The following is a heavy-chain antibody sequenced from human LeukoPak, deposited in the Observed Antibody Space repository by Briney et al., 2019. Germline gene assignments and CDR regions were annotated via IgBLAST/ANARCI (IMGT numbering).Heavy chain of an antibody. CDR2: ISSSSSYI. D-gene: IGHD6-13*01. CDR1: GFTFSSYT. J-gene: IGHJ5*02. V-gene: IGHV3-21*01. Sequence: GGSLRLSCAASGFTFSSYTMNWVRQAPGKGLEWVSSISSSSSYIYYADSVKGRFTISRDNAKNSLYLQMNSLRAEDTAVYYCARGGIAAQGFDPWGQGTLVTVSS. CDR3: ARGGIAAQGFDP.